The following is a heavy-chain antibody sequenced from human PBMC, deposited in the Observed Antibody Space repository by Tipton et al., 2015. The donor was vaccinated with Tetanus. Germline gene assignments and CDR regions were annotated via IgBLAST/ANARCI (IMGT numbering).Heavy chain of an antibody. CDR2: IYHSGAT. V-gene: IGHV4-4*02. D-gene: IGHD3-3*01. CDR3: ASRVRGPAAY. CDR1: GDSISSDNW. Sequence: TLSLTCTVSGDSISSDNWWSWVRQPPGRGLEWIGEIYHSGATNYNSSLKSRVAISVYKSRNQFSLKVNSVTAADTAFYYCASRVRGPAAYWGPGILVTVSS. J-gene: IGHJ4*02.